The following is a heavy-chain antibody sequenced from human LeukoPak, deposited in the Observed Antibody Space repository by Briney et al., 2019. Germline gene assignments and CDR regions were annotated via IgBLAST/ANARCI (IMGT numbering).Heavy chain of an antibody. D-gene: IGHD3-10*01. V-gene: IGHV3-48*01. CDR2: ISSSSSTI. Sequence: GGSLRLSCAASGFTFSSYSMNWVRQAPGKGLEWVSYISSSSSTIYYADSVKGRFTISRDNAKNSLYLQMNSLRAEDTAVYYCASDTMVRGVSQYFQHWGQGTLVTVSP. CDR3: ASDTMVRGVSQYFQH. J-gene: IGHJ1*01. CDR1: GFTFSSYS.